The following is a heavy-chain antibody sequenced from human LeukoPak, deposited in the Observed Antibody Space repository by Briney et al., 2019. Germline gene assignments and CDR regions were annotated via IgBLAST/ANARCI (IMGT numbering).Heavy chain of an antibody. J-gene: IGHJ4*02. CDR2: IIPIFGTA. CDR3: ASDSYGALDY. CDR1: GGTFSSYA. D-gene: IGHD4-17*01. Sequence: ASVKVSCKASGGTFSSYAISWVRQAPGQGLDWMGRIIPIFGTANYAQKFQGRVTITTDESTSTAYMELSSLRSEDTAVYYCASDSYGALDYWGQGTLVTVSS. V-gene: IGHV1-69*05.